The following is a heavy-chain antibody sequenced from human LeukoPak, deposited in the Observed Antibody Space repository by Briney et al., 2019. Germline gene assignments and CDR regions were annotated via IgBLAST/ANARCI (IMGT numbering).Heavy chain of an antibody. J-gene: IGHJ4*02. D-gene: IGHD6-19*01. CDR3: AKDAGRSQWLIFDL. V-gene: IGHV3-23*01. Sequence: GRSRRLCCAASGFTFSTYYMSWDRQAPGNGLEWVSGHNGRDEGTHYADSVKGRFTISRDNSKNALYLQLDSLTVEDTAVYFCAKDAGRSQWLIFDLWGQGALVTVSS. CDR1: GFTFSTYY. CDR2: HNGRDEGT.